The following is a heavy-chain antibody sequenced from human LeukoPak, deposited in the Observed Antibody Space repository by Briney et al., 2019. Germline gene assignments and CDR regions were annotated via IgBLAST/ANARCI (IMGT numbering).Heavy chain of an antibody. V-gene: IGHV3-74*01. D-gene: IGHD3-3*01. J-gene: IGHJ4*02. CDR2: INSDGSST. CDR1: GFTFSSYW. CDR3: ARGPDFWSGYYIDY. Sequence: GGSLRLSCAASGFTFSSYWRHWVRQAPGKGLVWVSRINSDGSSTSYADSVKGRFTISRDNAKNTLYLQMNSLRAEDTAVYYCARGPDFWSGYYIDYWGQGTLVTVSS.